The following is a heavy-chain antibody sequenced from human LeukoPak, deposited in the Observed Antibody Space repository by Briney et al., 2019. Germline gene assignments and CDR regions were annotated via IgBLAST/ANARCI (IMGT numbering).Heavy chain of an antibody. CDR1: GYTFTSYD. CDR2: MNPNRGNT. D-gene: IGHD3-16*01. Sequence: ASLKVSCKASGYTFTSYDINWVRQATGQGLEWVGWMNPNRGNTGYAQKFQGRVTMTRNTSISTAYMELSSLRSEDTAVYYCARGRGIRRAFDIWGQGTMVTVSS. V-gene: IGHV1-8*01. CDR3: ARGRGIRRAFDI. J-gene: IGHJ3*02.